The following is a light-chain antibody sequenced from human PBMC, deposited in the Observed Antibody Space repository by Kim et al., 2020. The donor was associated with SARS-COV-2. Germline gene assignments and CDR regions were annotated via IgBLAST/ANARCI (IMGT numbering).Light chain of an antibody. CDR1: SLRSYY. CDR3: NSRDSSGNHLEV. Sequence: SSELTQDPAVSVALGRTVRITCQGDSLRSYYASWYQQKPGQAPVLVIYGKNNRPSGIPDRFSGSSSGNTTSLTITGAQAEDEADYYCNSRDSSGNHLEVF. J-gene: IGLJ2*01. CDR2: GKN. V-gene: IGLV3-19*01.